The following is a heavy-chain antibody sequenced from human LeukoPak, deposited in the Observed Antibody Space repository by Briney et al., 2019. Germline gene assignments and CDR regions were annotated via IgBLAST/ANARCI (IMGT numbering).Heavy chain of an antibody. CDR2: ISSSSSYI. V-gene: IGHV3-21*01. CDR3: ARGPPYDY. CDR1: GFTFSTYW. J-gene: IGHJ4*02. Sequence: GGSLRLSCAASGFTFSTYWVHWVRQAPGKGLAWVSSISSSSSYIYYADSVQGRFTISRDNAENSLYLQMNSLRAEDTAVYYCARGPPYDYWGQGTLVTVSS.